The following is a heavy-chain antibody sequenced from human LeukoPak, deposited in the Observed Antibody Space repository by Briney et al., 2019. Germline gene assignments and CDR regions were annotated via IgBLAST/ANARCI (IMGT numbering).Heavy chain of an antibody. J-gene: IGHJ4*02. Sequence: GGSLRLSCAASGFTFSTYSMSWVRQAPGKGLEWVSSISSSSTYIYYADSVKGRFTISRDNAKNSLFLQMNSLRAEDTAVYYCARDVGISNSWPYFDFWGQGTLVTVSS. CDR2: ISSSSTYI. V-gene: IGHV3-21*01. D-gene: IGHD6-13*01. CDR1: GFTFSTYS. CDR3: ARDVGISNSWPYFDF.